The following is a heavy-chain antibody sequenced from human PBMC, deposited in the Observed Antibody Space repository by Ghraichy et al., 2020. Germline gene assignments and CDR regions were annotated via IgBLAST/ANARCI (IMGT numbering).Heavy chain of an antibody. CDR2: IYYSGST. CDR1: GGSISSSSYY. J-gene: IGHJ4*02. CDR3: ARLQYYDILTGRLSYYFDY. V-gene: IGHV4-39*01. Sequence: SQTLSLTCTVSGGSISSSSYYWGWIRQPPGKGLEWIGSIYYSGSTYYNPSLKSRVTISVDTSKNQFSLKLSSVTAADTAVYYCARLQYYDILTGRLSYYFDYWSQGTLVTVSS. D-gene: IGHD3-9*01.